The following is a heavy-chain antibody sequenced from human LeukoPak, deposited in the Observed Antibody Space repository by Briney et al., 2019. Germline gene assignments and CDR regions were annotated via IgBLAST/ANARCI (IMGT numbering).Heavy chain of an antibody. CDR2: INHSGST. J-gene: IGHJ4*02. V-gene: IGHV4-34*01. CDR1: GGSFSGYY. Sequence: PSETLSLTCAVYGGSFSGYYWSWIRQPPGKGLEWIGEINHSGSTNYNPSLKSRVTISVDTSKNQFSLKLSSVTAADTAVYYCARGRVPDLEWLRHFDYWGRESWSPSPQ. CDR3: ARGRVPDLEWLRHFDY. D-gene: IGHD3-3*01.